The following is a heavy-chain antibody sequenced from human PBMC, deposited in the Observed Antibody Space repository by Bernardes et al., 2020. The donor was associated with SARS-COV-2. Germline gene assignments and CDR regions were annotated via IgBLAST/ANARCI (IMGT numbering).Heavy chain of an antibody. CDR3: ARVAFKYYYDSRMGYFDY. J-gene: IGHJ4*02. Sequence: SETLSLTCEISGYSISSGYYWDWIRQPPGKGLEWIGSIYYTGSTYYNPSLKSRVNISLHASKMRFSLKLNSVTAADTGVYYCARVAFKYYYDSRMGYFDYWGQGILVTVSS. CDR2: IYYTGST. V-gene: IGHV4-38-2*01. CDR1: GYSISSGYY. D-gene: IGHD3-22*01.